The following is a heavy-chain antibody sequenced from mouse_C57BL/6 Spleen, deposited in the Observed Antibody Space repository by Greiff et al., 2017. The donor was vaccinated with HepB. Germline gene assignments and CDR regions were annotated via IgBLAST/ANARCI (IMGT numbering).Heavy chain of an antibody. CDR1: GFTFSDYG. CDR3: ARNSITTVVYWYFDV. D-gene: IGHD1-1*01. J-gene: IGHJ1*03. CDR2: ISSGSSTI. V-gene: IGHV5-17*01. Sequence: EVKLMESGGGLVKPGGSLKLSCAASGFTFSDYGMHWVRQAPEKGLEWVAYISSGSSTIYYADTVKGRFTISRDNAKNTLFLQMTSLRSEDTAMYYCARNSITTVVYWYFDVWGTGTTVTVSS.